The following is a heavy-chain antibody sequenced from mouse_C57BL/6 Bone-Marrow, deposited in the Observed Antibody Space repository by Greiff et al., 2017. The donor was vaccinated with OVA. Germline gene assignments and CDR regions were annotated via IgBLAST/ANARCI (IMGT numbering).Heavy chain of an antibody. CDR1: GFNIKDDY. CDR3: TTPIYYGLDY. V-gene: IGHV14-4*01. CDR2: IDPENGDT. Sequence: VQLKESGAELVRPGASVKLSCTASGFNIKDDYMHWVKQRPEQGLEWIGWIDPENGDTEYASKFQGKATITADTSSNTAYLQLSSLTSEDTAVYYCTTPIYYGLDYWGQGTTLTVSS. D-gene: IGHD2-1*01. J-gene: IGHJ2*01.